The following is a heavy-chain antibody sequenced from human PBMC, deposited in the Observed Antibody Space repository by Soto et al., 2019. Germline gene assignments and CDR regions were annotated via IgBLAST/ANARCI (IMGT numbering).Heavy chain of an antibody. Sequence: QVQLVESGGGVVQPGRSLRLSCAASGFTFSSYAMHWVRQAPGKGLEWVAVIWYDGSNKYYADSVKGRFTISRDNSKNTLYLQMNSLRAEDTAVYYCARDGPMVRGVNYYYYYGMDVWGQGTTVTVSS. CDR3: ARDGPMVRGVNYYYYYGMDV. CDR2: IWYDGSNK. V-gene: IGHV3-33*08. D-gene: IGHD3-10*01. CDR1: GFTFSSYA. J-gene: IGHJ6*02.